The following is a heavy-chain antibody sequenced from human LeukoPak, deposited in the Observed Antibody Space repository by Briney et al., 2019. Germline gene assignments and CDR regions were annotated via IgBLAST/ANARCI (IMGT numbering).Heavy chain of an antibody. CDR3: AKGGYFSFDM. V-gene: IGHV3-23*01. Sequence: GGSLRLPCAASGFTFSTYDMSWVRQTPGKGLQWVSLISRSTGTTYYADSVRCRVTISRDNSKNTLYLQMHSLRVEDTAIYFCAKGGYFSFDMWGQGTKVTVSS. J-gene: IGHJ3*02. D-gene: IGHD2-2*03. CDR2: ISRSTGTT. CDR1: GFTFSTYD.